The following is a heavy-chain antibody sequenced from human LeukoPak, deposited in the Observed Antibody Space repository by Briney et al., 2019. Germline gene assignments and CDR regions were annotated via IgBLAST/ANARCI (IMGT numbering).Heavy chain of an antibody. J-gene: IGHJ6*03. Sequence: ASVKVSCKASGYTFTSYGISWVRQAPGQGLEWMGWINPNSGGTNYAQKFQGWVTMTRDTSISTAYMELSRLRSDDTAVYYCARDVVPAAIDYYYYYMDVWGKGTTVTVSS. CDR3: ARDVVPAAIDYYYYYMDV. D-gene: IGHD2-2*01. CDR2: INPNSGGT. CDR1: GYTFTSYG. V-gene: IGHV1-2*04.